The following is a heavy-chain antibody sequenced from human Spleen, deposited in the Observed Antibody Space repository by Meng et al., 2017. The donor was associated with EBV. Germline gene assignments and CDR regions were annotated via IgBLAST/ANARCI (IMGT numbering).Heavy chain of an antibody. D-gene: IGHD6-13*01. J-gene: IGHJ4*02. Sequence: QWPLQESGPRLVKPSGTLSLTCAVSGGSISSINRCSWVRQPPGKGLEWIGEIDHSGSTNYNPSLRSRVTISVDKSKKQFSLKLASVAAADTAVYYCARDSRSSWYFSIDWGQGALVTVSS. V-gene: IGHV4-4*02. CDR3: ARDSRSSWYFSID. CDR2: IDHSGST. CDR1: GGSISSINR.